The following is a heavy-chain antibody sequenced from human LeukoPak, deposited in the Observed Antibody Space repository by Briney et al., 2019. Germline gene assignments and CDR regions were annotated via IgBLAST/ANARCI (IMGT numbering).Heavy chain of an antibody. CDR2: INPNSGAT. CDR3: ARGSFTSTWNFDL. V-gene: IGHV1-2*02. CDR1: GYTFTGYY. Sequence: ASVKVSCKASGYTFTGYYMNWVRQAPGQGLGWMAWINPNSGATNYAQKSQGRVTMTSDTSITTAYMELSRLRSDDTAVYYCARGSFTSTWNFDLWGRGTLVTVSP. J-gene: IGHJ2*01. D-gene: IGHD2/OR15-2a*01.